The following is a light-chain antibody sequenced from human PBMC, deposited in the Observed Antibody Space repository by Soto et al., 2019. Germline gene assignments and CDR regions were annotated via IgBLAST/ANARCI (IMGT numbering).Light chain of an antibody. J-gene: IGKJ1*01. CDR3: MQALHTPT. CDR1: QSLLHGDGYYY. Sequence: LVMTQSPLSLPVTPGEPASISCRSSQSLLHGDGYYYLDWYLQKPGQSPQLLIYLGSNRASGVPDRFSGSGSGTDFTLKISRVEAEDVGVYYCMQALHTPTFGQGTKVEIK. V-gene: IGKV2-28*01. CDR2: LGS.